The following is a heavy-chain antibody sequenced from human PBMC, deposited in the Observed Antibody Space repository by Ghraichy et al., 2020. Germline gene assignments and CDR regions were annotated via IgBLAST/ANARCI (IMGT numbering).Heavy chain of an antibody. CDR1: GFNFRGYG. V-gene: IGHV3-30*18. J-gene: IGHJ6*02. CDR2: ISYDGSNK. CDR3: AKETASAWLPSYYYGMDV. Sequence: GGSLRLSCAASGFNFRGYGMHWVRQAPGKGLEWVALISYDGSNKYYADSVKGRFTISRDNSKNTLFLQMNSLRPEDTAVYYCAKETASAWLPSYYYGMDVWGQWTTVTVSS. D-gene: IGHD6-19*01.